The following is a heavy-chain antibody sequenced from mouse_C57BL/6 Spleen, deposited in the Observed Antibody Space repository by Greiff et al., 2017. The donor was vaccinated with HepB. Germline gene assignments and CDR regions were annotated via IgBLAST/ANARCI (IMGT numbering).Heavy chain of an antibody. Sequence: VKLMESGAELVKPGASVKISCKASGYAFSSYWMNWVKQRPGKGLEWIGQIYPGDGDTNYNGKFKGKATLTADKSSSTAYMQLSSLTSEDSAVYFCARSPAQAAWFAYWGQGTLVTVSA. J-gene: IGHJ3*01. D-gene: IGHD3-2*02. CDR3: ARSPAQAAWFAY. CDR1: GYAFSSYW. CDR2: IYPGDGDT. V-gene: IGHV1-80*01.